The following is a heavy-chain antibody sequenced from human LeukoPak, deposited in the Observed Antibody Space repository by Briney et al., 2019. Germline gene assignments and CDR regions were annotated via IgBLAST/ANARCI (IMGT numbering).Heavy chain of an antibody. CDR3: ARLGFGELLTHIDY. Sequence: SVKVSCKASGYTFTSYGISWVRQAPGQGLEWMGWISAYNGNTNYAQKLQGRVTMTTDTSTSTAYMELRSPRSDDTAVYYCARLGFGELLTHIDYWGQGTLVTVSS. CDR1: GYTFTSYG. V-gene: IGHV1-18*01. CDR2: ISAYNGNT. J-gene: IGHJ4*02. D-gene: IGHD3-10*01.